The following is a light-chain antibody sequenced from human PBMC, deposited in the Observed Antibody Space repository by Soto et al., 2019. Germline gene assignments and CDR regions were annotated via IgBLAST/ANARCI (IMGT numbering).Light chain of an antibody. V-gene: IGKV3-15*01. CDR3: QQYNNWPLT. J-gene: IGKJ5*01. CDR1: QRFRST. Sequence: CPACQRFRSTLPWYRQTPGQAPRLVLYGASTRATGIPARFSGSGSGTEFSVTSIRLQSEYFAGCVCQQYNNWPLTCGPGTRLEI. CDR2: GAS.